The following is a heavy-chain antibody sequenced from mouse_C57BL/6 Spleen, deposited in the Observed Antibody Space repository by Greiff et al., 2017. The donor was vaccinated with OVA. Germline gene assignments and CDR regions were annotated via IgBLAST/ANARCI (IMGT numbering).Heavy chain of an antibody. V-gene: IGHV1-42*01. J-gene: IGHJ4*01. Sequence: EVQLQQSGPELVKPGASVKISCKASGYSFTGYYMNWVKQSPEKSLEWIGEINPSTGGTTYNQKFKAKATLTVDKSSSTAYMQLKSLTSEDSAVYYCARGSLDYPYAMDYWGQGTSVTVSS. D-gene: IGHD2-4*01. CDR3: ARGSLDYPYAMDY. CDR2: INPSTGGT. CDR1: GYSFTGYY.